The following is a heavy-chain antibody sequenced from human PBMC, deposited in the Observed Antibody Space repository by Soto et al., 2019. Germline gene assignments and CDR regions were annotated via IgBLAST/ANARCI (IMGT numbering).Heavy chain of an antibody. CDR1: GGTFNSYA. CDR2: MNPNSGNT. V-gene: IGHV1-8*02. CDR3: ATGTTTFDP. D-gene: IGHD1-1*01. J-gene: IGHJ5*02. Sequence: ASVKVSCKASGGTFNSYAIDWVRQAPGQGLEWMGWMNPNSGNTSYAPKFQGRVNMTRDNSITTAYMELSSLTSEDTAVYYCATGTTTFDPWGQGTPVTVSS.